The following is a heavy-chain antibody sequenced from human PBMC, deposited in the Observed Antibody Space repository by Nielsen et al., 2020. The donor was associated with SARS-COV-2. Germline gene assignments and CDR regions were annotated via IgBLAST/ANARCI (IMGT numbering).Heavy chain of an antibody. J-gene: IGHJ4*02. CDR1: GYTFTSYD. V-gene: IGHV1-8*01. Sequence: ASVKVSCKASGYTFTSYDINWVRQATGQGLEWMGWMNPNSGNTGYAQKFQGRVTMTRNTSISTAYMELSSLRAEDTAVYYCARGSVVVTANDGYYFDYWGQGTLVTVSS. CDR3: ARGSVVVTANDGYYFDY. D-gene: IGHD2-21*02. CDR2: MNPNSGNT.